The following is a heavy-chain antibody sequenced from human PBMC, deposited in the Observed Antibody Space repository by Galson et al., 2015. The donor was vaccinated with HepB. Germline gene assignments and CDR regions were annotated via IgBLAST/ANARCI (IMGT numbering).Heavy chain of an antibody. Sequence: SVKVSCKASGYTFTGYYMHWVRQAPGQGLEWMGWINPNSGGTNYAQKFQGRVTMTRDTSISTAYMELSRLRSDDTAVYYCARDPLMDYSGSSSDESDYWGQGTLVTVSS. J-gene: IGHJ4*02. V-gene: IGHV1-2*02. CDR1: GYTFTGYY. CDR2: INPNSGGT. D-gene: IGHD6-6*01. CDR3: ARDPLMDYSGSSSDESDY.